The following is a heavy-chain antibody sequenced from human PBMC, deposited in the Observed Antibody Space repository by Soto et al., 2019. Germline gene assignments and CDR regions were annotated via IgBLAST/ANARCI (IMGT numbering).Heavy chain of an antibody. Sequence: SETLSLTCTIPGGAIGSHYWTWIRQPAGKGLEWIGRIYSSGSTQYNPSLQSRVTMSLDTSKNQFSLRLESVTAADTAVYYCARGQRFSDWFDPWGQGTLVTVS. V-gene: IGHV4-4*07. CDR1: GGAIGSHY. D-gene: IGHD3-3*01. CDR2: IYSSGST. J-gene: IGHJ5*02. CDR3: ARGQRFSDWFDP.